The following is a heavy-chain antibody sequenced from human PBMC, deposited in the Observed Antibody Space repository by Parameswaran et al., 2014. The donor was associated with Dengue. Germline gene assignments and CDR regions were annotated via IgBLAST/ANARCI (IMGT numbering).Heavy chain of an antibody. Sequence: VRQMPRERGWSGVSTISGGGGNTYYVKSVKGRFTISRDNSKNTLYLQMNSLRADDTAVYYCAKTYSYDSSGYYLDYYYFYGMDVWGQGTTVTVSS. J-gene: IGHJ6*02. D-gene: IGHD3-22*01. CDR3: AKTYSYDSSGYYLDYYYFYGMDV. V-gene: IGHV3-23*01. CDR2: ISGGGGNT.